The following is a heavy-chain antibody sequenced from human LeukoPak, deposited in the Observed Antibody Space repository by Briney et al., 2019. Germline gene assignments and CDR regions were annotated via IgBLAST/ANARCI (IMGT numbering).Heavy chain of an antibody. CDR3: AREFNSFLADCSGGQCLFLT. D-gene: IGHD2-15*01. CDR2: IKPDGSDK. Sequence: GGSLRLSCAASGFTFSIYWMSWVRQAPGKGLEWVANIKPDGSDKYYVDSVKGRFTISRDNAKNSLYLQMDSLRAEDTAMYYCAREFNSFLADCSGGQCLFLTWGQGILVTVSS. V-gene: IGHV3-7*01. J-gene: IGHJ5*02. CDR1: GFTFSIYW.